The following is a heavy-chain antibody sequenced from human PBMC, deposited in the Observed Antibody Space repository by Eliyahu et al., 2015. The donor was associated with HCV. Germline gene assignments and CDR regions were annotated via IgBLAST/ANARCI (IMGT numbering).Heavy chain of an antibody. CDR2: IYWDDDK. CDR3: AYRQHTSSGRWFDP. Sequence: QITLKESGPTLVKPTQTLTLTCTFSGFSLITTGEGVGWFRQPSGKALEWLSLIYWDDDKRYNPSLKNRLTITRDTSKSQVVLTMTDMDPVDTATYYCAYRQHTSSGRWFDPWGQGTLVTVSS. CDR1: GFSLITTGEG. V-gene: IGHV2-5*02. D-gene: IGHD6-6*01. J-gene: IGHJ5*02.